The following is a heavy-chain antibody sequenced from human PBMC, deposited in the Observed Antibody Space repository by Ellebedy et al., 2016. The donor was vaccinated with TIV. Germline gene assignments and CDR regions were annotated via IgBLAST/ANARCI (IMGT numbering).Heavy chain of an antibody. J-gene: IGHJ2*01. V-gene: IGHV1-18*01. CDR1: GYTFTSFG. CDR3: ARDHMFGGQLVQYWYFDL. D-gene: IGHD3-10*02. Sequence: AASVKVSCKASGYTFTSFGITWVRHAPGQGPEWMGWIGTYSGHTNYARKFQGRVTMTTDTSTSTAYMELRSLRSDDTAVYYCARDHMFGGQLVQYWYFDLWGRGTLVTVSS. CDR2: IGTYSGHT.